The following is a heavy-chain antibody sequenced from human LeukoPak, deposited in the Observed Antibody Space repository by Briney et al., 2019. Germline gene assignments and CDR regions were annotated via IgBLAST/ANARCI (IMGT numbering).Heavy chain of an antibody. D-gene: IGHD2-21*01. V-gene: IGHV4-28*01. CDR3: ARKSSGGDWS. J-gene: IGHJ4*02. Sequence: SETLSLTCAVSGYSISSSNWCGWIRQPPGKGLEWIGYIYYSGSTYYNPSLKSRVTMSVDTSKNQFSLKLSSVTAVDTAVYYCARKSSGGDWSWGQGTLVTVSS. CDR2: IYYSGST. CDR1: GYSISSSNW.